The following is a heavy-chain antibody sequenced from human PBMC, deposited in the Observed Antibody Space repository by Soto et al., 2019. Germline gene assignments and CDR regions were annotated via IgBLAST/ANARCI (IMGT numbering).Heavy chain of an antibody. CDR3: ARVEGVGATPLHWFEP. D-gene: IGHD1-26*01. CDR1: GGTFSSYA. CDR2: IIPIFGTA. J-gene: IGHJ5*02. V-gene: IGHV1-69*13. Sequence: GASVKVSCKASGGTFSSYAISWVRQAPGQGLEWMGGIIPIFGTANYAQKFQGRVTITADESTSTAYMELSSLRSEDTAVYYCARVEGVGATPLHWFEPWGQGTLVTVSS.